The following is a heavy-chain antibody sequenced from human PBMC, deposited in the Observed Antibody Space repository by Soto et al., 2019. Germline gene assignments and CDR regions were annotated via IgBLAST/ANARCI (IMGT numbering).Heavy chain of an antibody. CDR2: INHSGST. CDR3: ARGSIPQSVYYDSSGYSLYFDY. Sequence: SETLSLTCAVYGGSFSGYYWSWIRQPPGKGLEWIGEINHSGSTNYNPSLKSRVTISVDTSKNQFSLKLSSVTAADTAVYYCARGSIPQSVYYDSSGYSLYFDYWGQGTLVTVSS. D-gene: IGHD3-22*01. V-gene: IGHV4-34*01. J-gene: IGHJ4*02. CDR1: GGSFSGYY.